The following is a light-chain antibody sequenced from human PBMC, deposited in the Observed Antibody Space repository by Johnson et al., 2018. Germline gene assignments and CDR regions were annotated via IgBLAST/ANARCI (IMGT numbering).Light chain of an antibody. J-gene: IGLJ1*01. CDR3: GTWDSSLSAGNV. V-gene: IGLV1-51*02. CDR2: ENN. Sequence: SCSGSSSNIGTNYVSWYQQLPGTAPKLLIYENNKRPSGIPDRFSGSKSGTSATLGITGLQTGDEADYYCGTWDSSLSAGNVFGTGTKVTVL. CDR1: SSNIGTNY.